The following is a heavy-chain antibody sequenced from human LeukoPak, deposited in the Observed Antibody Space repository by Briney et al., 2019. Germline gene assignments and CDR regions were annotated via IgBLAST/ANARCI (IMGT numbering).Heavy chain of an antibody. CDR1: GGSFSGYY. D-gene: IGHD3-16*02. CDR2: INHSGST. Sequence: PSETLSLTCAVYGGSFSGYYRSWIRQPPGKGLEWIGEINHSGSTNYNPSLKSRVTISVDTSKNQFSLKLSSVTAADTAVYYCARATRYDYVWGSYRYTVFYFDYWGQGTLVTVSS. V-gene: IGHV4-34*01. J-gene: IGHJ4*02. CDR3: ARATRYDYVWGSYRYTVFYFDY.